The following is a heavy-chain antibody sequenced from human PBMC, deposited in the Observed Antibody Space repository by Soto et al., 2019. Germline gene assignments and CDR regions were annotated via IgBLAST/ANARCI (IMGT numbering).Heavy chain of an antibody. V-gene: IGHV4-30-4*01. Sequence: SETLSLTCTVSGGSISSGDYYWSWIRQPPGKGLEWIGYIYYSGSTYYNPSLKSRVTISVDTSKNQFSLKLSSVTAADTAVYYGARDSGYEGLRFDSWGKGTLVTVSS. D-gene: IGHD5-12*01. J-gene: IGHJ5*01. CDR2: IYYSGST. CDR1: GGSISSGDYY. CDR3: ARDSGYEGLRFDS.